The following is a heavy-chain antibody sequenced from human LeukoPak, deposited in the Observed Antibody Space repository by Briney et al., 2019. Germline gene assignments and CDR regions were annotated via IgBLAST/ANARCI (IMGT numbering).Heavy chain of an antibody. CDR3: ARVGKVAQGAFDI. J-gene: IGHJ3*02. CDR1: GYTFTGYY. Sequence: ASVKVSCKASGYTFTGYYMHWVRQAPGQGLEWMGRVNPNSGGTNYAQKFQGRVTMTRDTSISTAYMELSRLRSDDTAVYYCARVGKVAQGAFDIWGQGTMVTVSS. V-gene: IGHV1-2*06. CDR2: VNPNSGGT. D-gene: IGHD5-12*01.